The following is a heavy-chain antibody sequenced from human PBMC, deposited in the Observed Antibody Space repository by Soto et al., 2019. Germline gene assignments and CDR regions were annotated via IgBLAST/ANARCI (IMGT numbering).Heavy chain of an antibody. J-gene: IGHJ4*02. CDR3: ARTKSYYDILTGYLDY. CDR2: ISSSSSYI. Sequence: GGSLRLSCAASGFTFSSYSMNWVRQAPGKGLEWVSSISSSSSYIYYADSVKGRFTISRDNAKNSLYLQMNSLRAEDTAVYYCARTKSYYDILTGYLDYWGQGTLVTVSS. D-gene: IGHD3-9*01. CDR1: GFTFSSYS. V-gene: IGHV3-21*01.